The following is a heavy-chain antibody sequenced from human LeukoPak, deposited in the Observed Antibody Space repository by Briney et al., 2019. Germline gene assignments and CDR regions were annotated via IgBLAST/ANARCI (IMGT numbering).Heavy chain of an antibody. V-gene: IGHV3-7*03. J-gene: IGHJ4*02. Sequence: GGSLRLSCAASGFTFTNAWMSWVRQAPGKGLEWVANIKHGGSEKYYVDSAKGRFTISRDNAKNSLYLQMNSLRAEDTAVYYCAKDHQLIAPTYYFDYWGQGTLVTVSS. CDR2: IKHGGSEK. D-gene: IGHD2-2*01. CDR1: GFTFTNAW. CDR3: AKDHQLIAPTYYFDY.